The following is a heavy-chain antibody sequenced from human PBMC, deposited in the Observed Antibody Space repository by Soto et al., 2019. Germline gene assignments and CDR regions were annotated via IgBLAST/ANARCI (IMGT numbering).Heavy chain of an antibody. Sequence: ASVKVSCKASGYTFTGYYVHWVRQAPGQGLEWMGWINPNSGDTYLAQRFQGRVTMNRDTSIGTAYMELRSLRSGDTAVYYCARDSSGWYVSWGQGTLVTVSS. J-gene: IGHJ5*02. CDR2: INPNSGDT. V-gene: IGHV1-2*02. CDR1: GYTFTGYY. CDR3: ARDSSGWYVS. D-gene: IGHD6-19*01.